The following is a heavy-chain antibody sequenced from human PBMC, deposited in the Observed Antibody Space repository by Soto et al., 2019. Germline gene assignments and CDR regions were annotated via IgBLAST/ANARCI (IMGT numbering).Heavy chain of an antibody. CDR3: ATWREREHGYDI. CDR1: GLSISGKK. J-gene: IGHJ3*02. D-gene: IGHD1-1*01. V-gene: IGHV3-53*01. CDR2: LYDVDGS. Sequence: EGSLRLSCAASGLSISGKKNVAWVRQAPGKGLEWVSALYDVDGSFYADSVKGRFTTSSDRSKTTVYLQMNDLRPGDTAVYYCATWREREHGYDIWGQVTMVTFSS.